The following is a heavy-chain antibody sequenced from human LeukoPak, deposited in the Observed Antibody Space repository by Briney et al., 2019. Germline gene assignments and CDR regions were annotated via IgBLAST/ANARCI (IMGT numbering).Heavy chain of an antibody. J-gene: IGHJ4*02. Sequence: GGSLRLSCAASGFTFSNFAMHWVRQAPGKGLEYVSAISSNGGSTYYANSVKGRFTISRDNSKNTLYLQMGSLRAEDMAVYYCAGGGVVPATTGDYWGQGTLVTVSS. CDR3: AGGGVVPATTGDY. CDR1: GFTFSNFA. CDR2: ISSNGGST. V-gene: IGHV3-64*01. D-gene: IGHD2-2*01.